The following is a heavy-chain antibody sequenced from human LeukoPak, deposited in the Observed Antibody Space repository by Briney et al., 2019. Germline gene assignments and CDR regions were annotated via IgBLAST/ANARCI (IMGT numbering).Heavy chain of an antibody. CDR2: ISAYNGNI. D-gene: IGHD3-22*01. Sequence: ASVKVSCKASGYTFSSYGISWVRQAPGQGLEWMGWISAYNGNINYAQNFQGRVTMTTDTSTSTAYMELRTLRSDDTAVYYCARGGAVGSGYYFDYWGQGTLVTVSS. V-gene: IGHV1-18*01. CDR3: ARGGAVGSGYYFDY. CDR1: GYTFSSYG. J-gene: IGHJ4*02.